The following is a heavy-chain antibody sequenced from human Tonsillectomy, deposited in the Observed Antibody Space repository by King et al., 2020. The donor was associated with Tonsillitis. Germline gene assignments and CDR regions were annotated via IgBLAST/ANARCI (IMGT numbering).Heavy chain of an antibody. CDR3: ARRDCALDYYYDGMDV. J-gene: IGHJ6*02. V-gene: IGHV3-30-3*01. Sequence: VQLVESGGGVVQPGRSLRLSCAASGFTFSSYAMHWVRQAPGKGLELVAVISYDGSKNYYADSVKGRFTISRDKSKNTLHLQMNSLRDDDTAVYYCARRDCALDYYYDGMDVWGQGTTVTVSS. CDR1: GFTFSSYA. CDR2: ISYDGSKN. D-gene: IGHD2-21*02.